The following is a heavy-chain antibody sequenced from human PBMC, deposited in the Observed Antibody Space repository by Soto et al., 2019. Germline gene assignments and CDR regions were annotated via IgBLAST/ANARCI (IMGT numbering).Heavy chain of an antibody. D-gene: IGHD2-2*01. V-gene: IGHV3-21*01. J-gene: IGHJ5*02. CDR3: ARSDCTSTSCYVVWFDP. CDR2: ISSSSSYI. Sequence: EVQLVESGGGLVKPGGSLRLSCAASGFSFSNYGMNWVRQAPGKGLEWVSFISSSSSYISYADSVKGRFTISRDNAKNSVYLQMNSLRAEDTAVYYCARSDCTSTSCYVVWFDPWGQGTLVTVSS. CDR1: GFSFSNYG.